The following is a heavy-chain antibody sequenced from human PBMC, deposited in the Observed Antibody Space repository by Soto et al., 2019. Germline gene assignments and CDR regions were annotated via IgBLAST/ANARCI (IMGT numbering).Heavy chain of an antibody. D-gene: IGHD3-10*01. CDR3: ARAPYYGSGTYYYYALDV. Sequence: QVQLVESGGGLVKPGGSLRLSCEASGITFSDHYMTWIRQAPGKGLEWISYISGTAGTIYYADSVKGRFTISRDNAKNSLFLQLTSLIAEDTAVYYCARAPYYGSGTYYYYALDVWGQGTTVTVSS. CDR2: ISGTAGTI. CDR1: GITFSDHY. V-gene: IGHV3-11*01. J-gene: IGHJ6*02.